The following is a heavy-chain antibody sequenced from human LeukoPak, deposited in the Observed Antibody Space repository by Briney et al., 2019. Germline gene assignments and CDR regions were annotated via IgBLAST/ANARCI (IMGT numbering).Heavy chain of an antibody. Sequence: GGSLRLSCAASGFTVSSNYMSWVRQAPGKGLEWVSIIYSGGSTFYADSVKGRFTISRDNSKNTLYLQMNSLRAEDTAVYYCAKVGTSWDFDYWGQGTLVTVSS. J-gene: IGHJ4*02. CDR1: GFTVSSNY. V-gene: IGHV3-53*05. CDR3: AKVGTSWDFDY. CDR2: IYSGGST. D-gene: IGHD6-13*01.